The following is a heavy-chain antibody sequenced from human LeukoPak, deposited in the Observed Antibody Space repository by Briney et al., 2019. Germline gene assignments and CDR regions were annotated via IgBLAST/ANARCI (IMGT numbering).Heavy chain of an antibody. CDR2: IYYSGST. CDR3: ATQRGGAYCGGDCYRLDY. CDR1: GGSISSSSYY. J-gene: IGHJ4*02. D-gene: IGHD2-21*02. V-gene: IGHV4-39*07. Sequence: SETLSLTCTVSGGSISSSSYYWGWIRRPPGKGLEWIGSIYYSGSTYYNPSLKSRVTISVDTSKNQFSLKLSSVTAADTAVYYCATQRGGAYCGGDCYRLDYWGPGTLVTVSS.